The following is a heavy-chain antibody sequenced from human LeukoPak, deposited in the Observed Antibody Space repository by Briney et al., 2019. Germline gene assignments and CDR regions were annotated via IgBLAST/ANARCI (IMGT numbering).Heavy chain of an antibody. J-gene: IGHJ3*02. D-gene: IGHD3-16*01. V-gene: IGHV7-4-1*01. Sequence: ASVKVSCKASGYTFTTYAMNWVRQAPGQGLEWMGWINTNTGNPTYAQGFTGRFVFSLDTSVSTAYLQIFSLEVEDTAVYYCARESFTDGASTFDIWGQGTMVPVSS. CDR3: ARESFTDGASTFDI. CDR2: INTNTGNP. CDR1: GYTFTTYA.